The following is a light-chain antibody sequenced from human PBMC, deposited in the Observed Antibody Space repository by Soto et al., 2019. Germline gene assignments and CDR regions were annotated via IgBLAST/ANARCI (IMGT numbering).Light chain of an antibody. V-gene: IGKV1-5*03. CDR1: QSISSW. J-gene: IGKJ1*01. CDR3: QQYYTSSRT. CDR2: KAS. Sequence: DIQMTQSPSTLSASVGDRVTITCRASQSISSWLAWYQQKPGKAPKLLIYKASSLQSGVPSRFSGGGSGTEFTLTISSLQPDDFATYYCQQYYTSSRTFGQGTKVDI.